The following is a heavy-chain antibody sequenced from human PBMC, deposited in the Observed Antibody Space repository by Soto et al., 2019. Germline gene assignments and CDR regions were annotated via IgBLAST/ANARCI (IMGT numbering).Heavy chain of an antibody. J-gene: IGHJ4*02. CDR3: ARHLPKYCSSTSRYYLAY. D-gene: IGHD2-2*01. Sequence: PSETLSLTCTVSGVSISSSSYYWGWIRQPPGKGLEWIGSIYYSGSTYYNPSLKSRVTISVDTSKDQFSLKLSSVTAADTAVYYCARHLPKYCSSTSRYYLAYRAQGTSVPVSS. V-gene: IGHV4-39*01. CDR2: IYYSGST. CDR1: GVSISSSSYY.